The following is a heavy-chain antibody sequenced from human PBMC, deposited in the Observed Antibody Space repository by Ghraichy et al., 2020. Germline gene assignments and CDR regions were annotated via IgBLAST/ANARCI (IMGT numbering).Heavy chain of an antibody. V-gene: IGHV3-33*01. J-gene: IGHJ5*02. CDR1: GFTFSSSG. Sequence: GGSLRLSCAASGFTFSSSGMHWVRQAPGKGLEWVAISWYDGTTKYYADSVKGRFTISRDNSKNTLYLQMNSLRAEDAAVYYCARDGGGIGWYGWWFDTWGQGALVTVSS. CDR2: SWYDGTTK. D-gene: IGHD6-19*01. CDR3: ARDGGGIGWYGWWFDT.